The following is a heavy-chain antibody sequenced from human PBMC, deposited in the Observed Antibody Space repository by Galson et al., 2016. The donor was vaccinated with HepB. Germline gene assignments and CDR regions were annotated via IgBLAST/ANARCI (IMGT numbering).Heavy chain of an antibody. J-gene: IGHJ4*02. Sequence: SETLSLTCSVSGGSISNTIYSWGWIRQPPGKGLEWIGSVYYSGNTYYNPSLESRLTISVDTSKNQFSLKLPSVTAADTAVSYCARNPIDLGSSRASRFDYWGQGILVTVSS. V-gene: IGHV4-39*01. CDR2: VYYSGNT. CDR3: ARNPIDLGSSRASRFDY. CDR1: GGSISNTIYS. D-gene: IGHD6-6*01.